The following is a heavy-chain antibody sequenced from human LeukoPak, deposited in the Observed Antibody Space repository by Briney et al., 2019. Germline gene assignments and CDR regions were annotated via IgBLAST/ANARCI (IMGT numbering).Heavy chain of an antibody. V-gene: IGHV3-73*01. J-gene: IGHJ3*02. CDR3: TSPTYDSSAYGAFDI. Sequence: GGSLSLSCAASRFTFSGSAMHWVRQASGKGLEWVCRIRRKANKNATAYAASVKSRITISRDDSKNTAYLQMNSLKTEDTAVYYCTSPTYDSSAYGAFDIWGQGTMVTVSS. CDR1: RFTFSGSA. CDR2: IRRKANKNAT. D-gene: IGHD3-22*01.